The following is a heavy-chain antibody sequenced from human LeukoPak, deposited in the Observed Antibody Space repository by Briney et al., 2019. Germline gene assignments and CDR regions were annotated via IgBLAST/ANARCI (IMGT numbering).Heavy chain of an antibody. CDR1: GFTFGSYA. CDR2: ISYDGSNK. V-gene: IGHV3-30*04. CDR3: ARDIYCSSTSCYGNAFDI. J-gene: IGHJ3*02. D-gene: IGHD2-2*01. Sequence: GGSLRLSCAASGFTFGSYAMHWVRQAPGKGLEWVAVISYDGSNKYYADSVKGRFTISRDNSKNTLYLQMNSLRAEDTAVYYCARDIYCSSTSCYGNAFDIWGQGTMVTASS.